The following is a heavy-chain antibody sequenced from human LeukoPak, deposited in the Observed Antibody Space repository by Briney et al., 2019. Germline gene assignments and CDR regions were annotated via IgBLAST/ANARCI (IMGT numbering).Heavy chain of an antibody. CDR1: GGSFSGYY. V-gene: IGHV4-34*01. J-gene: IGHJ6*03. CDR3: ARHAYCSSTSCYQDMDV. CDR2: IDHSGST. Sequence: SETLSLTCAVYGGSFSGYYWSWIRQPPGKGLEWIGEIDHSGSTNYNPSLKSRVTISVDTSKNQFSLKLSSVTAADTAVYYCARHAYCSSTSCYQDMDVWGKGTTVTVSS. D-gene: IGHD2-2*01.